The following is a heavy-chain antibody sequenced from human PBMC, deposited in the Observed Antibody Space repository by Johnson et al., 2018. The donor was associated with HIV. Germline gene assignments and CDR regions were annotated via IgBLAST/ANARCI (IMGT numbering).Heavy chain of an antibody. J-gene: IGHJ3*01. Sequence: VQLVESGGGLVQPGGSLRLSCAASGFTFSSYDMHWVRQATGKGLEWVSAIGTAGDTYYPGSVKGRFTISRENAKNSLYLQMNSLRAGDTAVYYCARDGPWLQSQRDAFDVWGQGTMVIVSS. CDR1: GFTFSSYD. D-gene: IGHD5-24*01. CDR3: ARDGPWLQSQRDAFDV. V-gene: IGHV3-13*01. CDR2: IGTAGDT.